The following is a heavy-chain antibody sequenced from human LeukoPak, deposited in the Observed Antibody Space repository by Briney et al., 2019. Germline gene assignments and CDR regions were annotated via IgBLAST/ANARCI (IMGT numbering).Heavy chain of an antibody. CDR3: ARVVGPYYDFWSGYYDY. D-gene: IGHD3-3*01. J-gene: IGHJ4*02. V-gene: IGHV3-48*04. Sequence: GGALRLSCAASGFTFSSYSMNWVRQAPGKGLEWVSYISSSSSTIYYADSVKGRFTISRDNAKNSLYLQMNSLRAEDTAVYYCARVVGPYYDFWSGYYDYWGQGTLVTVSS. CDR1: GFTFSSYS. CDR2: ISSSSSTI.